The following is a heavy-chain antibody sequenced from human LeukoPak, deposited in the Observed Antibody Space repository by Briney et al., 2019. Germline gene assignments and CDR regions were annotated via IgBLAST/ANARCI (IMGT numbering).Heavy chain of an antibody. CDR3: AREGTWSYYYDY. J-gene: IGHJ4*02. V-gene: IGHV3-66*01. D-gene: IGHD1-26*01. CDR2: IYSGGST. CDR1: GFTVRSNY. Sequence: GSLRLSCAASGFTVRSNYMNWVRQAPGKGLEWVSVIYSGGSTYYADPVKGRFTISRDNSKNTLYLQMNSLRAEDTAVYYCAREGTWSYYYDYWGQGTLVTVSS.